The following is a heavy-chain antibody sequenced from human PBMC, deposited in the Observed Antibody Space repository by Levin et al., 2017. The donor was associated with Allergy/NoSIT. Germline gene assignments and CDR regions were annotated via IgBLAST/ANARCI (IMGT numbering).Heavy chain of an antibody. CDR2: IYSGGST. CDR1: GFTVSSNY. CDR3: ASPFRYCSSTSCPSAFDI. D-gene: IGHD2-2*01. J-gene: IGHJ3*02. V-gene: IGHV3-66*01. Sequence: PGGSLRLSCAASGFTVSSNYMSWVRQAPGKGLEWVSVIYSGGSTYYADSVKGRFTISRDNSKNTLYLQMNSLRAEDTAVYYCASPFRYCSSTSCPSAFDIWGQGTMVTVSS.